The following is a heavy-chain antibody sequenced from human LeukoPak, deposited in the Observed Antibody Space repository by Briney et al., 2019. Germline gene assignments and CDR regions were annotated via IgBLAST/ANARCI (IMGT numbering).Heavy chain of an antibody. Sequence: GGSLRLSCAASGFTFSNYWVTWVRQAPGKGLEWVSVIYSGGSTYYADSVKGRFTISRDNSKNTLYLQMNSLRAEDTAVYYCARDPYDSSGYYYPGAFDIWGQGTMVTVSS. CDR1: GFTFSNYW. V-gene: IGHV3-66*02. CDR3: ARDPYDSSGYYYPGAFDI. CDR2: IYSGGST. J-gene: IGHJ3*02. D-gene: IGHD3-22*01.